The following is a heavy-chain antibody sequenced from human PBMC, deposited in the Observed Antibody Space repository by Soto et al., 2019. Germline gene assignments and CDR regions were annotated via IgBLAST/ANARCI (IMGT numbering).Heavy chain of an antibody. V-gene: IGHV3-23*01. CDR3: ARSRPAMADGMNV. CDR1: GVNFRGYA. Sequence: LRLSCEVSGVNFRGYAMSWVRQAPGNGLEWVSGIRIGPGITYYADSVKGRFTISSDISRKTVYLQMNNLRGEDTALYFCARSRPAMADGMNVWGQGTTVTVYS. CDR2: IRIGPGIT. D-gene: IGHD5-18*01. J-gene: IGHJ6*02.